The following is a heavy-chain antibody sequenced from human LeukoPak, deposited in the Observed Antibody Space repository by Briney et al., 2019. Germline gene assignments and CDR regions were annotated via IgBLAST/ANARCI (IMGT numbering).Heavy chain of an antibody. CDR2: INHSGST. J-gene: IGHJ4*02. Sequence: SETLSLTCAVYGGSFSGYYWTWIRQPPGKGLEWIGEINHSGSTNYNPSLKSRVTISVDTSKNQFSLKLSSVTAADTAVYYCARRHSSGWYGRPFDYWGQGTLVTVSS. CDR1: GGSFSGYY. D-gene: IGHD6-19*01. CDR3: ARRHSSGWYGRPFDY. V-gene: IGHV4-34*01.